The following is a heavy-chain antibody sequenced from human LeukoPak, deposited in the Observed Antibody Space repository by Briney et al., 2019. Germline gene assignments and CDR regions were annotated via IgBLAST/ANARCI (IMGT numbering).Heavy chain of an antibody. Sequence: SETLSLTCSVSGGSISNYFWTWIRQPPGKGLGWIGTIPYSGSTYYNPSLQSRVTISVDTSKNQFSLELSSVTAADTAVYYCARGSRRLADFHYWGQGTLVTVSS. D-gene: IGHD1-26*01. CDR3: ARGSRRLADFHY. J-gene: IGHJ4*02. CDR2: IPYSGST. V-gene: IGHV4-59*04. CDR1: GGSISNYF.